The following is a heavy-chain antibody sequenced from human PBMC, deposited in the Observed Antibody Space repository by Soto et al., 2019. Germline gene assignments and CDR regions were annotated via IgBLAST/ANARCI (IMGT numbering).Heavy chain of an antibody. Sequence: QVQLVESGGGVVQPGRSLRLSCAASGFTFSSYAMHWVRQAPGKGLEWVAVISYDGSNKYYADSVKGRFTISRDNSKNTLYLQMNGLRAEDTAVYYCARDTVGGVATMIGDYWGQGTLVTVSS. CDR2: ISYDGSNK. V-gene: IGHV3-30-3*01. J-gene: IGHJ4*02. CDR3: ARDTVGGVATMIGDY. CDR1: GFTFSSYA. D-gene: IGHD5-12*01.